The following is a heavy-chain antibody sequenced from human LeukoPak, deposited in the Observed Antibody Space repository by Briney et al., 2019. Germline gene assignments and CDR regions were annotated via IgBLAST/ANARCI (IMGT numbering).Heavy chain of an antibody. CDR3: ARSITIFGVVTQYFDY. CDR1: GFTFSSYS. V-gene: IGHV3-21*01. J-gene: IGHJ4*02. CDR2: ISSSSSYI. Sequence: AGGSLRLSCAASGFTFSSYSMNWVRQAPGKGLEWVSSISSSSSYIYYADSVKGRFTISRDNAKNSLYLRMNSLRAEDTAVYYCARSITIFGVVTQYFDYWGQGTLVTVSS. D-gene: IGHD3-3*01.